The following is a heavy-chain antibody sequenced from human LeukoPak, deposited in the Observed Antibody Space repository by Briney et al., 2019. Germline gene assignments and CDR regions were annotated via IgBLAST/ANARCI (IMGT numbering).Heavy chain of an antibody. V-gene: IGHV3-30*18. CDR3: AKGDRWELGVGFDY. D-gene: IGHD4-23*01. CDR1: GFIFSSYA. CDR2: ISHDESDK. J-gene: IGHJ4*02. Sequence: GGSLRLSCEASGFIFSSYALHWVRQAPGRGLEWVAVISHDESDKYYADSVKGRFTISRDNAKNSLYLQMNSLRAEDTALYYCAKGDRWELGVGFDYWGQGALVTVSS.